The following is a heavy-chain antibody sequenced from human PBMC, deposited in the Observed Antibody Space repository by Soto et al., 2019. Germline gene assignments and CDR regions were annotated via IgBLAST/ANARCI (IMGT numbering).Heavy chain of an antibody. V-gene: IGHV3-23*01. Sequence: EVQLLESGGDLVQPGGSLRLSCAASGFTFSNYAMTWVRPAPGKGLEWVSGISATGESTYYAGSVEGRFTISRDNAKNTLYLQMKSLRAQHTAVYYCAKDKSSSYGDYLGFDYWGQGTLAPASS. D-gene: IGHD2-21*02. J-gene: IGHJ4*02. CDR2: ISATGEST. CDR3: AKDKSSSYGDYLGFDY. CDR1: GFTFSNYA.